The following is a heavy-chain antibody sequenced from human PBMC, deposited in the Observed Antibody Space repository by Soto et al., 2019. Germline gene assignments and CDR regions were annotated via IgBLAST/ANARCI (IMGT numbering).Heavy chain of an antibody. CDR1: GFTFSSYA. Sequence: LRLSCSASGFTFSSYAMHWVRQAPGKGLEYVSAISSNGGSTYYADSVKGRFTISRDNSKNTLYLQMSSLRAEDTAVYYCVTSIAAAGRSFDYWGQGTLVTVS. CDR3: VTSIAAAGRSFDY. V-gene: IGHV3-64D*06. J-gene: IGHJ4*02. D-gene: IGHD6-13*01. CDR2: ISSNGGST.